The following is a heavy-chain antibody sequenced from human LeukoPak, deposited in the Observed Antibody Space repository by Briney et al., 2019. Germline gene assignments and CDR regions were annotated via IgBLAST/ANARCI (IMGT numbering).Heavy chain of an antibody. CDR1: GFTFDDYA. V-gene: IGHV3-9*01. D-gene: IGHD5-12*01. Sequence: PGGSLRLSCAASGFTFDDYAMHWVRQAPGKGLEWVSGISWNSGSIGYADSVKGRFTISRDNAKNSLYLQMNSLRAEDTALYYCAKDSGYDTPFRYMDVWGKGTTVTISS. CDR3: AKDSGYDTPFRYMDV. CDR2: ISWNSGSI. J-gene: IGHJ6*03.